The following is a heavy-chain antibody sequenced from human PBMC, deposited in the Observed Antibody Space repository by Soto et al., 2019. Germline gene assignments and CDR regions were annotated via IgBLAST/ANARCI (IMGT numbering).Heavy chain of an antibody. CDR1: GFTFTTAW. J-gene: IGHJ4*02. Sequence: GGSLRLSCAASGFTFTTAWINWVRQAPGKGLEWVSRINSDGSTTSYADSVKGRFTISRDNAKSTLYLQMNSLRAEDTAVYYCAGLPYWGQGTLVTVSS. V-gene: IGHV3-74*01. CDR3: AGLPY. CDR2: INSDGSTT.